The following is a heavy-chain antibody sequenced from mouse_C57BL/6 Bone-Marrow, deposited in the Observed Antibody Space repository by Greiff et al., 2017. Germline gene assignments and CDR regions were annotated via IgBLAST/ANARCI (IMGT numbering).Heavy chain of an antibody. V-gene: IGHV6-3*01. J-gene: IGHJ3*01. CDR2: IRLKSDNYAT. CDR3: TEGLYYGYDEGFAY. Sequence: EVKLVESGGGLVQPGGSMKLSCVASGFTFSNYWMNWVRQSPEKGLEWVAQIRLKSDNYATHYAESVKGRFTISRDDSKSSVYLQMNNLRAEDTGIYYCTEGLYYGYDEGFAYWGQGTLVTVSA. CDR1: GFTFSNYW. D-gene: IGHD2-2*01.